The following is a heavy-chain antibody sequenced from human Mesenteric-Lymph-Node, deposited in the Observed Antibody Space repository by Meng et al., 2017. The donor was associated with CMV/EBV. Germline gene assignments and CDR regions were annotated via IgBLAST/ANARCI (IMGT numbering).Heavy chain of an antibody. CDR1: GFTFSTYE. D-gene: IGHD3-22*01. Sequence: GESLKISCADSGFTFSTYEINWVRQPPGQGLEWVSYISPSGSTIYYADSVKGRFTISRDNAKNSLYLQMNSLRAEETAVYYCASGGYASSGYYYAGVDGYWGQGTLVTVSS. J-gene: IGHJ4*02. CDR2: ISPSGSTI. CDR3: ASGGYASSGYYYAGVDGY. V-gene: IGHV3-48*03.